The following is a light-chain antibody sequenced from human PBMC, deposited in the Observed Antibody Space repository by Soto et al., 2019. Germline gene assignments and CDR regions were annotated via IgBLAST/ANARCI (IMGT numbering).Light chain of an antibody. V-gene: IGKV3-20*01. Sequence: EIFLTQSPVTLSLSTGERATLSCGSSQSVGSDYLAWYQQKHSQAPRPLVYGASSRATGIPDRFSGGGSGTDFTLTTNKLVPEDFAVYYCQQYTYSPCPYGPGTKV. J-gene: IGKJ1*01. CDR1: QSVGSDY. CDR2: GAS. CDR3: QQYTYSPCP.